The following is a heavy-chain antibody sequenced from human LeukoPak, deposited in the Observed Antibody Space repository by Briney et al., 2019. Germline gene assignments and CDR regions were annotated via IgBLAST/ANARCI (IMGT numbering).Heavy chain of an antibody. V-gene: IGHV3-21*04. J-gene: IGHJ4*02. CDR1: GFTFSSYS. CDR2: ISSSSSYI. Sequence: KPGGSLRLSCAASGFTFSSYSMNWVRQAPGKGLEWVSSISSSSSYIYYADSVKGRFTISRDNSKNTLYLQMSSLRAEDTAVYYCAKSGVRGVIIGPCFDYWGQGTLVTVSS. CDR3: AKSGVRGVIIGPCFDY. D-gene: IGHD3-10*01.